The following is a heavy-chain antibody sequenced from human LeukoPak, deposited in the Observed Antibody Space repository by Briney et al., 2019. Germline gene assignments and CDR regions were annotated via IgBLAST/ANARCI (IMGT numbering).Heavy chain of an antibody. J-gene: IGHJ4*02. CDR1: GGSVSSGSYY. Sequence: SETLSLTCTISGGSVSSGSYYWSWIRQPPGKGLEWIGYNYYSGSTNYNPSLKSRVTISVDTSKNQFSLKLSSVTAADTAVYYCASTPGAYSGSYSIGYWGQGTLVTVSS. D-gene: IGHD1-26*01. CDR3: ASTPGAYSGSYSIGY. V-gene: IGHV4-61*01. CDR2: NYYSGST.